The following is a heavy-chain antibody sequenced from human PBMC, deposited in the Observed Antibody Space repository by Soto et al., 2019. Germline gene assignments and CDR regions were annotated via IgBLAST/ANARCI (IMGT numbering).Heavy chain of an antibody. CDR2: ISRDGSKQ. D-gene: IGHD6-13*01. CDR1: GVMVRIHG. Sequence: AGSLRLSCAASGVMVRIHGIDWVRQAPCKGLEWVALISRDGSKQFYTDSVRGRFTISRDNSKNTLFLKMNSLRAEDTAVYYCAKVEAAAGQKYWGQGALVTVSS. V-gene: IGHV3-33*05. J-gene: IGHJ4*02. CDR3: AKVEAAAGQKY.